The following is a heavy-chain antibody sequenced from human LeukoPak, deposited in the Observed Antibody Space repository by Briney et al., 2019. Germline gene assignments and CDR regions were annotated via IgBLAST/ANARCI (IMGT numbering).Heavy chain of an antibody. CDR3: ARKAYGQDHFDY. D-gene: IGHD3-16*01. Sequence: GGSLRLSCAASGFTFSDYYMSWIRQAPGKGLEWVSYISSSGSTIYYADSVKGRFTISRDNSKNTLYLQVGSLTVEDMAVYYCARKAYGQDHFDYWGQGTLVTVSS. CDR1: GFTFSDYY. V-gene: IGHV3-11*04. CDR2: ISSSGSTI. J-gene: IGHJ4*02.